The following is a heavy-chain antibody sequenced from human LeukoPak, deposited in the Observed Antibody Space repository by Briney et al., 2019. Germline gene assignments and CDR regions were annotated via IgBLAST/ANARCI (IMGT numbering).Heavy chain of an antibody. D-gene: IGHD6-19*01. J-gene: IGHJ4*02. CDR3: ARAAGPSGH. Sequence: PGGSLRLSSGASGFVVSGNYMSWVRQTPGKGLEWISVIYSGGTTYYADSVKGRFTISRDDAGNTLGLQMNSLRVEDTAVYYCARAAGPSGHWGPGTLVIVSS. CDR2: IYSGGTT. CDR1: GFVVSGNY. V-gene: IGHV3-66*01.